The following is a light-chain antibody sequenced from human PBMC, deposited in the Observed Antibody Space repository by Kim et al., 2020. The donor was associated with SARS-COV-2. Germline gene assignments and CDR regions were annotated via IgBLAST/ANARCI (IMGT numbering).Light chain of an antibody. Sequence: GAVTLTLPLRSGSVSSNNRPCSYQQTTDQAPRMLIYTTNTRSSGVPDRFSGSILGNKAALTITGAQADDESTYFCALYMGDGTSVFGGGTQLTVL. CDR3: ALYMGDGTSV. CDR1: SGSVSSNNR. J-gene: IGLJ3*02. CDR2: TTN. V-gene: IGLV8-61*01.